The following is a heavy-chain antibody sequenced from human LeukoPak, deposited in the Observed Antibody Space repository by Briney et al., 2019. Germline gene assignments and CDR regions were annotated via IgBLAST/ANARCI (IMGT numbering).Heavy chain of an antibody. CDR3: AKDNYDSSGYYSNYFDY. CDR1: GFTFSSYA. J-gene: IGHJ4*02. V-gene: IGHV3-23*01. D-gene: IGHD3-22*01. Sequence: GGSLRLSCAASGFTFSSYAMSWVRQAPGKGLEWVSAISGSGGSTYYADSVKGRFTISRHNSKNTLYLQMNSLRAEDTAVYYCAKDNYDSSGYYSNYFDYWGQGTLVTVSS. CDR2: ISGSGGST.